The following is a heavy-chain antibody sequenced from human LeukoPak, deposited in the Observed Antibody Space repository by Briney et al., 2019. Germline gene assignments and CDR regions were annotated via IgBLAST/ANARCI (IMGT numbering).Heavy chain of an antibody. CDR1: VFTFSVFD. D-gene: IGHD1-26*01. CDR3: ARVNWGARAFDI. Sequence: PGRTLSLSRAVSVFTFSVFDTNGVRRAPGRGVEKVADIDTSSRRTSNADSVKGRFTISRDNAKNSLYLHMNGLSVEDTAIYYCARVNWGARAFDIWGQGTMVSVSS. CDR2: IDTSSRRT. J-gene: IGHJ3*02. V-gene: IGHV3-48*01.